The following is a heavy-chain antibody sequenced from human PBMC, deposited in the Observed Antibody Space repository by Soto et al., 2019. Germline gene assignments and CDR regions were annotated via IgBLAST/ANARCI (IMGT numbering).Heavy chain of an antibody. CDR2: ISGSGGST. Sequence: EVQLLESGGGLVQPGGSLRLSCAASGFTFSSYAMSWVRQAPGKGLEWVSAISGSGGSTYYADSVKGRFTISRDNSKNTLYLQMNSLRAEDTAVYYCAKGRKLLLWFGELLWFDPWGQGTLVTVSS. J-gene: IGHJ5*02. CDR3: AKGRKLLLWFGELLWFDP. D-gene: IGHD3-10*01. CDR1: GFTFSSYA. V-gene: IGHV3-23*01.